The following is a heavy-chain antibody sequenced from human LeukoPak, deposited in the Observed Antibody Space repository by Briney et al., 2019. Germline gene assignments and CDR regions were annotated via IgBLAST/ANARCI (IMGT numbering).Heavy chain of an antibody. V-gene: IGHV1-2*04. CDR2: INPNSGGT. J-gene: IGHJ5*02. Sequence: ASVKVSCKASGYTFSSYDINWVRQAPGQGLEWMGWINPNSGGTNYTQKFQGWVTMTRDTSISTAYMELSRLRSDDTAVYYCAREAARHGRGFDPWGQGTLVTVSS. CDR3: AREAARHGRGFDP. D-gene: IGHD6-6*01. CDR1: GYTFSSYD.